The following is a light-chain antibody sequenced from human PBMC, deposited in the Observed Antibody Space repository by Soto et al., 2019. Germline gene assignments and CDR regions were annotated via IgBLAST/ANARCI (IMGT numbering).Light chain of an antibody. CDR3: QQYNNWPLS. CDR2: GAS. J-gene: IGKJ1*01. CDR1: QSVSNY. Sequence: DIELTQSPATLSSSPGDRAILTCRASQSVSNYLAWYQQKPGQAPKFLIYGASTRATGIPSRFSGSGSGTEFTLTISSLQSEDFAVYYCQQYNNWPLSFGQGTKV. V-gene: IGKV3D-15*01.